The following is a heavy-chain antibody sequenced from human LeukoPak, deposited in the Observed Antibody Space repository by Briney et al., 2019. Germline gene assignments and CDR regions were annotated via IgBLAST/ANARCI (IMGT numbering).Heavy chain of an antibody. J-gene: IGHJ4*02. D-gene: IGHD5-18*01. CDR2: IHYSGST. CDR1: GAPISSDGYY. Sequence: TLSLTCTVSGAPISSDGYYWNWIRQHPGKGLEWIGYIHYSGSTYYTPSLRSRVIISVDTSKNHFSLKLTSVTAADTAVYYCASGVDRAKTFYWGQGTLVTVSS. CDR3: ASGVDRAKTFY. V-gene: IGHV4-31*03.